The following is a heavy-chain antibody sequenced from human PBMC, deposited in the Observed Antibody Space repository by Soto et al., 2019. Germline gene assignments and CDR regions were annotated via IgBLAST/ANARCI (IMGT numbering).Heavy chain of an antibody. CDR3: ARGLMVRGVPKGDAFDI. CDR1: GFTVSSNY. Sequence: VGSLRLSGAASGFTVSSNYMSWVRQAPGKGLEWVSVIYSGGSTYYADSVKGRFTISRDNSKNTLYLQMNSLRAEDTAVYYCARGLMVRGVPKGDAFDIWGQGTMVTVSS. CDR2: IYSGGST. D-gene: IGHD3-10*01. V-gene: IGHV3-53*01. J-gene: IGHJ3*02.